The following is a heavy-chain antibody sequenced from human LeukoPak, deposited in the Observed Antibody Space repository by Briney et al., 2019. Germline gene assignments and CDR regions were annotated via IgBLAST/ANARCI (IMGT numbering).Heavy chain of an antibody. Sequence: ASVKASCKASGYTFTGYYMHWVRQAPGQGLEWMGWINPNSGGTNYAQKFQGRVTMTRDTSISTAYMELSRLRSDDTAVYYCARATRKQWLSYYYYYGMDVWGQGTTVTVSS. CDR2: INPNSGGT. CDR1: GYTFTGYY. V-gene: IGHV1-2*02. J-gene: IGHJ6*02. D-gene: IGHD6-19*01. CDR3: ARATRKQWLSYYYYYGMDV.